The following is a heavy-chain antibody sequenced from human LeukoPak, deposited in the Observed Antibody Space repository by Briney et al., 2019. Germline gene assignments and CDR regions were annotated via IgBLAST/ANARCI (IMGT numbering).Heavy chain of an antibody. D-gene: IGHD3-16*01. Sequence: ASVKVSCKASGYTFTGYYMHWVRQAPGQGLEWMGWINPNSGGTNYAQKFQGRVTMTRDTSISTAYMELSRLRSDDTAVYYCARDASRGEHGYMDVWGKGTTVTVSS. J-gene: IGHJ6*03. CDR3: ARDASRGEHGYMDV. CDR1: GYTFTGYY. V-gene: IGHV1-2*02. CDR2: INPNSGGT.